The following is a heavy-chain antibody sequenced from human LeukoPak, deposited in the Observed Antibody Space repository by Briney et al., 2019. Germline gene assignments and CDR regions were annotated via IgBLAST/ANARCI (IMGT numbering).Heavy chain of an antibody. CDR3: ARGGVSSGWYGSYFDY. J-gene: IGHJ4*02. Sequence: ASVKVSCKASGYIFTAYGISWVRQAPGQGLEWMGWISAYNGDTNYAQKLQGRVTMTTDTSTSTAYMELRSLRSDDTAVYYCARGGVSSGWYGSYFDYWGQGTLVTVSS. D-gene: IGHD6-19*01. CDR2: ISAYNGDT. V-gene: IGHV1-18*01. CDR1: GYIFTAYG.